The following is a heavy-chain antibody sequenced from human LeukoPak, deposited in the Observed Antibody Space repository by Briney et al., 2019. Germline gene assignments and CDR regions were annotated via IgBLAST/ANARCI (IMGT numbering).Heavy chain of an antibody. J-gene: IGHJ4*02. D-gene: IGHD3-22*01. CDR3: AKDRATMIVETFDY. CDR1: GLTFSSYA. Sequence: GGSLRLSCAASGLTFSSYAMSWVRQAPGKGLEWVSAISGSGGSTYYAESVKGRFTISRDNSKNTLYLQMNSLRAEDTAVYYCAKDRATMIVETFDYWGQGTLVTVSS. V-gene: IGHV3-23*01. CDR2: ISGSGGST.